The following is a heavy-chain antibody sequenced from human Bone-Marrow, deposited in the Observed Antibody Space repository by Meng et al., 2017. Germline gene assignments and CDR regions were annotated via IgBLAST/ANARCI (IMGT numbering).Heavy chain of an antibody. V-gene: IGHV4-34*01. J-gene: IGHJ2*01. CDR3: ARGPRRAIAAAGTVYFDL. Sequence: QVQLQAWGAGLLKPSETLSLTCAVYGGSFSGYYWSWIRQPPGKGLEWIGEINHSGSTNYNPSLKSRVTISVDTSKNQFSLKLSSVTAADTAVYYCARGPRRAIAAAGTVYFDLWGRGTLVTVAS. D-gene: IGHD6-13*01. CDR2: INHSGST. CDR1: GGSFSGYY.